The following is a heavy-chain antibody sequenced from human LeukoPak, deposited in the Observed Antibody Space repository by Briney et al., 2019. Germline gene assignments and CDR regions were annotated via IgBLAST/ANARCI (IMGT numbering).Heavy chain of an antibody. V-gene: IGHV3-21*01. D-gene: IGHD6-13*01. CDR2: ISSSSSYI. CDR3: ARGISSSWHYYYYYMDV. CDR1: GFTFSSYS. Sequence: GGSLRLSCAASGFTFSSYSMNWVRQAPGKGLEWVSSISSSSSYIYYADSVKGRFTISRDNAKNSLYLQMNSLRAEDTAVYYCARGISSSWHYYYYYMDVWGKGTTVTVSS. J-gene: IGHJ6*03.